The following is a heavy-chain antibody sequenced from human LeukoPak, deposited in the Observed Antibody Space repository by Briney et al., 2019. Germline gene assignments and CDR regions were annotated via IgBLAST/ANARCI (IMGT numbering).Heavy chain of an antibody. J-gene: IGHJ4*02. D-gene: IGHD3-3*01. CDR2: INQDGSEK. CDR3: ARGLEWLDY. V-gene: IGHV3-7*05. CDR1: GFTFSNYR. Sequence: PGGSLRLSCAASGFTFSNYRMTWVRQAPGKGLEWVANINQDGSEKYYVDSVKGRFTISRDNAKKSLYLQMNSLRAEDTALYYWARGLEWLDYWGQGTLVTVSS.